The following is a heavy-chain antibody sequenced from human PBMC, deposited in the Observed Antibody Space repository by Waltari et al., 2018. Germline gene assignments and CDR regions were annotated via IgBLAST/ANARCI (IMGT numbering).Heavy chain of an antibody. CDR1: GGTFSSYT. CDR3: ARDSLVWNYLNNYNWFDP. V-gene: IGHV1-69*08. CDR2: IIPFRGIV. D-gene: IGHD1-7*01. J-gene: IGHJ5*02. Sequence: QVQLVQSGAEVKKPGSSVKVSCKASGGTFSSYTISWVRQDPGKGLEWMGRIIPFRGIVNYEQNSQGRVTITADKATSTAYMELSSLRSEDTAVYDCARDSLVWNYLNNYNWFDPWGQGTLVTVSS.